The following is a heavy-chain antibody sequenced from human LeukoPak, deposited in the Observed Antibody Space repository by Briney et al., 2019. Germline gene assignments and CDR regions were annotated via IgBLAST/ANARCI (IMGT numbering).Heavy chain of an antibody. CDR1: GGSFSSYY. D-gene: IGHD3-22*01. Sequence: SETLSLTCAVYGGSFSSYYWSWIRQPPGKGLEWIGYIYDSGSTNYNPSLKSRVTISVGTSKNQFSLKLSSVTAADTAVFYCASLTTADAFDIWGQGTMVTVSS. CDR2: IYDSGST. CDR3: ASLTTADAFDI. J-gene: IGHJ3*02. V-gene: IGHV4-59*01.